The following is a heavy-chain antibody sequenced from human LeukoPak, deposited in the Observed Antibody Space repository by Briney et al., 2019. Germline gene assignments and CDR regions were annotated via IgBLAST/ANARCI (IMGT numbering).Heavy chain of an antibody. Sequence: AGSLRLSCAASGFTFSDYGMHWVRQAPGKGLEWVTIISYDGSNKYYTDSVKGRFTISRDNSKNTVYLQMNSLRAEDTAVYYCAKAGGYCSGGNCYAYCWGQGTLVTVSS. D-gene: IGHD2-15*01. CDR1: GFTFSDYG. V-gene: IGHV3-30*18. CDR3: AKAGGYCSGGNCYAYC. CDR2: ISYDGSNK. J-gene: IGHJ4*02.